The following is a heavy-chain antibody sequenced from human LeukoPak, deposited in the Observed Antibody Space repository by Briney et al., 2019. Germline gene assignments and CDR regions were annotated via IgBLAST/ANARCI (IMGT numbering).Heavy chain of an antibody. CDR2: MSAYNGNT. Sequence: GSVTESRKASGYTFTSYSISWVRQAPGQGPEWMGWMSAYNGNTIYAQKVKGRVTMTTDTSTSTAYMELRSLKSDDTAVYYCARASYCSDGSCYSDYWGQGTLVTVSS. CDR1: GYTFTSYS. D-gene: IGHD2-15*01. V-gene: IGHV1-18*01. J-gene: IGHJ4*02. CDR3: ARASYCSDGSCYSDY.